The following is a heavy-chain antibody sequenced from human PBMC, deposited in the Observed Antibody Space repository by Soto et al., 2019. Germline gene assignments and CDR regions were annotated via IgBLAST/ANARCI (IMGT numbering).Heavy chain of an antibody. J-gene: IGHJ4*02. CDR2: ISGSDSST. CDR3: AKGLRSYGFSGVDY. CDR1: GFTFSSNA. D-gene: IGHD3-16*02. Sequence: PGGSLRLSCAASGFTFSSNAMTWVRQAPGKGLEWVSGISGSDSSTYYADSVKGRFTISRDNSKNTLYLQMNSLRAEDTAVYYCAKGLRSYGFSGVDYWGQGTLVTVSS. V-gene: IGHV3-23*01.